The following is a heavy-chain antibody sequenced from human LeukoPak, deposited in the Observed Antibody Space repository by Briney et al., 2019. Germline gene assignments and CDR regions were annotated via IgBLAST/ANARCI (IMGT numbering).Heavy chain of an antibody. CDR2: INHSGST. CDR1: GGSFSGYY. CDR3: ARVGWFGVRDWFDP. J-gene: IGHJ5*02. D-gene: IGHD3-10*01. V-gene: IGHV4-34*01. Sequence: PSETLSLTCGVYGGSFSGYYWSWIRQPPGKGLEWIGEINHSGSTNYNPSLKSRVTISVDTSKNQFSLKLSSVTAADTAVYYCARVGWFGVRDWFDPWGQGTLVTVSS.